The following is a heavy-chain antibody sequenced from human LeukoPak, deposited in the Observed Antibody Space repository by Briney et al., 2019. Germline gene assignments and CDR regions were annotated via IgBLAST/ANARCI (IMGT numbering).Heavy chain of an antibody. CDR2: IKSKTDGGTT. D-gene: IGHD6-19*01. Sequence: GGSLRLSCAASGFTFSNARMSWVRQAPGKGLEWVGRIKSKTDGGTTDYAAPVKGRFTISRDDSKNTLYLQMNSLKTEDTAVYYCTTEGSGWYIAQFDYWGQGTLVAVSS. CDR3: TTEGSGWYIAQFDY. V-gene: IGHV3-15*01. J-gene: IGHJ4*02. CDR1: GFTFSNAR.